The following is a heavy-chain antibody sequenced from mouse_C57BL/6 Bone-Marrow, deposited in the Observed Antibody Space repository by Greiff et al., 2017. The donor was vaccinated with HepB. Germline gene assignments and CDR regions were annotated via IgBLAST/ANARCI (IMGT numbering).Heavy chain of an antibody. CDR1: GYAFSSSW. D-gene: IGHD2-1*01. Sequence: EVMLVESGPELVKPGASVKISCKASGYAFSSSWMNWVKQRPEQGLEWIGWIDPENGDTEYASKFQGKATITADTSSNTAYLQLSSLTSEDTAVYYCTTYYGNYWFAYWGQGTLVTVSA. V-gene: IGHV14-4*01. CDR2: IDPENGDT. CDR3: TTYYGNYWFAY. J-gene: IGHJ3*01.